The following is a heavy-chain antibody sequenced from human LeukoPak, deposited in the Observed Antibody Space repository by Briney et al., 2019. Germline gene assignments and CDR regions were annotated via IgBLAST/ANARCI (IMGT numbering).Heavy chain of an antibody. D-gene: IGHD6-13*01. Sequence: ASVKVSCKASGYTFTSYYMHWVRQAPGQGLEWMGIINPSGGSTSYAQKFQGRVTMTRDMSTSTVYMELSSLRSEDTAVYYCARDRRIAAAGKRYYYYYYMDVWGKGTTVTVSS. J-gene: IGHJ6*03. V-gene: IGHV1-46*01. CDR3: ARDRRIAAAGKRYYYYYYMDV. CDR1: GYTFTSYY. CDR2: INPSGGST.